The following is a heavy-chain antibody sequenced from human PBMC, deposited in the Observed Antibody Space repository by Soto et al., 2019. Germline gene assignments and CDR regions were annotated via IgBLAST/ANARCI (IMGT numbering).Heavy chain of an antibody. CDR1: VSTFISYA. D-gene: IGHD4-17*01. CDR3: AKGEASYGDYVGNY. J-gene: IGHJ4*02. Sequence: PGGSLRLSCAASVSTFISYAMSWVRQAPGKGLEWVSAISGSGGSTYYADSVKGRFTISRDNSKNTLYLQMDSLRAEDTAVYYCAKGEASYGDYVGNYWGQGTLVTVSS. V-gene: IGHV3-23*01. CDR2: ISGSGGST.